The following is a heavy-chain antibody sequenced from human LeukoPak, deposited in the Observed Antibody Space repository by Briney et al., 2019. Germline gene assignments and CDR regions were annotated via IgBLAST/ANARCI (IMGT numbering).Heavy chain of an antibody. V-gene: IGHV1-69*04. CDR1: GGTFSSYA. CDR2: IIPILGIA. D-gene: IGHD6-13*01. Sequence: GASVKVSCKASGGTFSSYAISWVRQAPGQGLEWMGRIIPILGIANYAQKFQGRVTITADKSTSTAYMELSSLGSEDTAVYYCARAYSSSWYGHYYMDVWGKGTTVTVSS. J-gene: IGHJ6*03. CDR3: ARAYSSSWYGHYYMDV.